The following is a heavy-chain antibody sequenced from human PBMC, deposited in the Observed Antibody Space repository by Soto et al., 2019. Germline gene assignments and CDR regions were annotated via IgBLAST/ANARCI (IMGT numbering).Heavy chain of an antibody. CDR1: GLTFSRHA. CDR2: ISESSRNT. CDR3: AKKPNGFDS. Sequence: EVQLLESGGGLVQPGGSLRISCAASGLTFSRHAMAWVRQAPGKGLEWLSSISESSRNTYYADSVKGRFTISKDNSKNMLYLQMNSLRDEDTAVYYCAKKPNGFDSWGQGTLVTVSS. J-gene: IGHJ5*01. V-gene: IGHV3-23*01.